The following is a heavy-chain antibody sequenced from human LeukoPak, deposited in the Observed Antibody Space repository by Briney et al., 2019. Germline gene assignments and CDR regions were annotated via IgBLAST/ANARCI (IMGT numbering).Heavy chain of an antibody. J-gene: IGHJ4*02. D-gene: IGHD1-26*01. CDR2: SGGAT. CDR1: GFTLSSYS. CDR3: IKDRTGTYPFDY. V-gene: IGHV3-64D*09. Sequence: GGSLRLSCSASGFTLSSYSMHWVRQAPGKGLEYVSTSGGATYYADSVKGRFTISRDNAKNTLYLQMSSLRAEDTAVYYCIKDRTGTYPFDYWGQGTLVTVSS.